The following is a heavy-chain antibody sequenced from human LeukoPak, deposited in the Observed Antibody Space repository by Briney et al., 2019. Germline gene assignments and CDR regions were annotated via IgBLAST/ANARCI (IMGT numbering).Heavy chain of an antibody. V-gene: IGHV1-46*01. J-gene: IGHJ5*02. D-gene: IGHD6-6*01. Sequence: ASVKVSCKASGYTFTSYYIHWVRQAPGQGLEWMGIINPSGGNTIYAQKFQGRVTMTRDMSASTVYMELSSLRSEDTAVYHCARDGSSSGWFDPWGQGTLVTVSS. CDR1: GYTFTSYY. CDR2: INPSGGNT. CDR3: ARDGSSSGWFDP.